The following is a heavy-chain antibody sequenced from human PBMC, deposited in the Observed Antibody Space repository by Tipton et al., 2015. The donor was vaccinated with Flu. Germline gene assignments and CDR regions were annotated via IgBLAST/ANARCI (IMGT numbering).Heavy chain of an antibody. Sequence: TLSLTCSVSGDSIGRRYCWGWIRQPPGKGLEWIANVCQTGSTYYNPSLKSRVTMSVDTSKNQFSLKLSSVTAADTAVYYCARHTGDSVRGVIDYWGQGTLVTVSS. CDR1: GDSIGRRYC. CDR3: ARHTGDSVRGVIDY. V-gene: IGHV4-38-2*01. D-gene: IGHD3-10*02. CDR2: VCQTGST. J-gene: IGHJ4*02.